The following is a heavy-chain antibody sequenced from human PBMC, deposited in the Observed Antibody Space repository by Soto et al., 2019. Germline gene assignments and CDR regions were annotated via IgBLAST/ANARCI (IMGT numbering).Heavy chain of an antibody. CDR3: ARGAVRAGGYYYYGMDV. J-gene: IGHJ6*02. Sequence: QLQLQESGSGLVKPSQTLSLTCAVSGGSISSGGYSWSWIRQPPGKGLEWIGYIYHSGSTYCNPSLKSRVTIAVDRSKNQFSLKLSSVTAADTAVYYCARGAVRAGGYYYYGMDVWGQGTTVTVSS. V-gene: IGHV4-30-2*01. CDR2: IYHSGST. D-gene: IGHD6-19*01. CDR1: GGSISSGGYS.